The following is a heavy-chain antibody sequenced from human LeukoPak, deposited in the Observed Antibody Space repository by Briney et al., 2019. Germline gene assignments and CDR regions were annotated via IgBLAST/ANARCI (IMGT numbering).Heavy chain of an antibody. J-gene: IGHJ4*02. CDR3: ARGSLEFRFFDF. Sequence: SETLSLTCTVSGGSISSGSYYWRWIRQPAGKGLGWIGRIYTTGRTIYNPSLKSQVTISINTSKNQFSLKLTSVTATDTAMYYCARGSLEFRFFDFWGQGALVTVSS. CDR1: GGSISSGSYY. D-gene: IGHD1-1*01. CDR2: IYTTGRT. V-gene: IGHV4-61*02.